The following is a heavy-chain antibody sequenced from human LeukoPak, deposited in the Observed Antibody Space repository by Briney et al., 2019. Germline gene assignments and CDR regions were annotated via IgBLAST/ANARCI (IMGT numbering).Heavy chain of an antibody. CDR3: AKTYYYDSSGYYSFGY. CDR1: GFTFSSYA. J-gene: IGHJ4*02. CDR2: ISGSGGST. D-gene: IGHD3-22*01. Sequence: GGSLRLSCAASGFTFSSYAMSWVRQAPGKGLEWVSGISGSGGSTYYADSVKGRLTTSRDNSKNTLYLQMNSLRAEDMAVYYCAKTYYYDSSGYYSFGYWGQGTLVTVSS. V-gene: IGHV3-23*01.